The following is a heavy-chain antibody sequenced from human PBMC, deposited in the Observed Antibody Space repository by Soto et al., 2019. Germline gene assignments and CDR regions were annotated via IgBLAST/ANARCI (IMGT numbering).Heavy chain of an antibody. CDR1: GYSFTSYW. CDR3: ARPQRYSSSPFDAFDI. D-gene: IGHD6-13*01. J-gene: IGHJ3*02. Sequence: GESLKISCKGSGYSFTSYWIGWVRRMPGKGLEWMGIIYPGDSDTRYSPSFQGQVTISADKSISTAYLQWSSLKASDTAMYYCARPQRYSSSPFDAFDIWGQGTMVTVS. CDR2: IYPGDSDT. V-gene: IGHV5-51*01.